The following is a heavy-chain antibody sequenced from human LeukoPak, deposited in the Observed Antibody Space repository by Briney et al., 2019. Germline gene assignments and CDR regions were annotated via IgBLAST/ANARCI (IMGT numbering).Heavy chain of an antibody. Sequence: SETLSLTCAVSGGSVSSSKYLWGWIRQPPGKELEWIGSISYSGNTDYNPSLKSRVTLSVDTSKNQFSLKLTSVTAADSAVYYCARRTGYLNYYYYYYMDVWGNGTTVTVSS. J-gene: IGHJ6*03. V-gene: IGHV4-39*07. CDR3: ARRTGYLNYYYYYYMDV. CDR2: ISYSGNT. D-gene: IGHD3/OR15-3a*01. CDR1: GGSVSSSKYL.